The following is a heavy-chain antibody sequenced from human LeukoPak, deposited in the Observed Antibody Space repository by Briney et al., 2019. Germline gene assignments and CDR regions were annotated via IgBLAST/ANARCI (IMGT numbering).Heavy chain of an antibody. Sequence: SETLSLTCAVYGGSFSGYYWSWIRQPPGKGLEWIGEINHSGSTNYNPSLKSRVTISVDTSKNQFSLKLSSVTAADTAIYYCAKDMGSRATNLDYWGQGTLVTVSS. J-gene: IGHJ4*02. CDR3: AKDMGSRATNLDY. D-gene: IGHD1-26*01. V-gene: IGHV4-34*01. CDR1: GGSFSGYY. CDR2: INHSGST.